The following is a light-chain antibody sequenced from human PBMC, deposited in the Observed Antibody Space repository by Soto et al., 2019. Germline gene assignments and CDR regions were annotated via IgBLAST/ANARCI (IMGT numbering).Light chain of an antibody. J-gene: IGLJ1*01. V-gene: IGLV2-18*02. CDR3: SSYTSSNTYV. CDR2: EVS. CDR1: SSDFGSYNR. Sequence: QSALTQPPSVSGSPGQSVTISCTGTSSDFGSYNRVSWYQQPPGTAPKLMIYEVSNRPSGVPDRFSGSKSGNTASLTISGLQAEDEADYYCSSYTSSNTYVFGTGTKLTVL.